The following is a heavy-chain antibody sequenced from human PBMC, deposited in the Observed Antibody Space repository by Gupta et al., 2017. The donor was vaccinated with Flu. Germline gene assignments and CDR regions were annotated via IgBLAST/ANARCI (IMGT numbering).Heavy chain of an antibody. CDR3: ARGGSSWSDY. CDR1: GFTFSSYG. V-gene: IGHV3-33*01. D-gene: IGHD6-13*01. Sequence: GFTFSSYGMHWVRQAPGKGLEWVAVIWYDGSNKYYADSVKGRFTISRDNSKNTLYLQMNSLRAEDTAVYYCARGGSSWSDYWGQGTLVTVSS. CDR2: IWYDGSNK. J-gene: IGHJ4*02.